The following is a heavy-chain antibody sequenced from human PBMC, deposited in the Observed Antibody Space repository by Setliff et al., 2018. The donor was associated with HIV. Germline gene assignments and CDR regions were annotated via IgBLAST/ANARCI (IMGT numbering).Heavy chain of an antibody. V-gene: IGHV1-3*04. CDR3: ARDRTPKRGYTYREPDFDS. CDR2: INTANGNT. Sequence: VASVKVSCKASGYTFTSHTIHWVRQAPGQGLEWMGWINTANGNTKYSQKFQDRVTITRDTSASTGYMEVNSLRPEDTAVYYCARDRTPKRGYTYREPDFDSWGQGTLVTVS. J-gene: IGHJ4*02. D-gene: IGHD3-22*01. CDR1: GYTFTSHT.